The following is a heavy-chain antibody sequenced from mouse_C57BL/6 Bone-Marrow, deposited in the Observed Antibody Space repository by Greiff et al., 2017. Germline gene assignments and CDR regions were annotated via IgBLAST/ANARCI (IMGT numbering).Heavy chain of an antibody. CDR3: ERGSNYDYAMDY. Sequence: EVQLVESGGGLVQPKGSLKLSCAASGFSFNTYAMNWVRQAPGKGLEWVARIRSKSNNSATYYDDSVKDRFTISRDDSESMLYLQMNNLKTEDTAMYYCERGSNYDYAMDYWGQGTSVTVSS. CDR1: GFSFNTYA. D-gene: IGHD2-5*01. J-gene: IGHJ4*01. CDR2: IRSKSNNSAT. V-gene: IGHV10-1*01.